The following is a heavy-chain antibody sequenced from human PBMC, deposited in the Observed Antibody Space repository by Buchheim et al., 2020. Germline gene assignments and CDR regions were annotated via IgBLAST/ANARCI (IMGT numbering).Heavy chain of an antibody. Sequence: EVQLVESGGGLVQPGGSLRLSCAASGFTFSSYWMSWVRQAPGKGLEWVANIKQDGSEKYYVDSVKGRFTISRDNAKNSLYLQMNSLRAEDTAVYYCARDRRGRIAVAGWYFDLWGRGTL. CDR1: GFTFSSYW. D-gene: IGHD6-19*01. V-gene: IGHV3-7*01. CDR2: IKQDGSEK. J-gene: IGHJ2*01. CDR3: ARDRRGRIAVAGWYFDL.